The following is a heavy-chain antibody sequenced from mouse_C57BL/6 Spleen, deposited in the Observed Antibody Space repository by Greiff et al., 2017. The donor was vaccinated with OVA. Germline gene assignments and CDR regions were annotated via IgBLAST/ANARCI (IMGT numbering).Heavy chain of an antibody. Sequence: EVKVVESGGGLVKPGGSLKLSCAASGFTFSSYAMSWVRQTPEKRLVWVATISDGGSYTYYPDNVKGRFTIFRDNAKNNLFLQMSHLESEDTSMYYCADSYYYDSSHVAYWGQGTMVTVSA. J-gene: IGHJ3*01. CDR2: ISDGGSYT. D-gene: IGHD1-1*01. CDR3: ADSYYYDSSHVAY. CDR1: GFTFSSYA. V-gene: IGHV5-4*03.